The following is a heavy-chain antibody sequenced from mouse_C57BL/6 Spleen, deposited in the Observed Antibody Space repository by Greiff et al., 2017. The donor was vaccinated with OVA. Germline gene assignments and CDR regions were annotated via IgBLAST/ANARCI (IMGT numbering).Heavy chain of an antibody. D-gene: IGHD2-4*01. V-gene: IGHV1-18*01. CDR1: GYTFTDYN. Sequence: DVKLVESGPELVKPGASVKISCKASGYTFTDYNMDWVKQSHGKSLEWIGDINPNNGGTIYNQKFKGKATLTVDKSSSTAYMELRSLTSEDTAVYYCTRDDYDDAMDYWGQGTSVTVSS. CDR3: TRDDYDDAMDY. CDR2: INPNNGGT. J-gene: IGHJ4*01.